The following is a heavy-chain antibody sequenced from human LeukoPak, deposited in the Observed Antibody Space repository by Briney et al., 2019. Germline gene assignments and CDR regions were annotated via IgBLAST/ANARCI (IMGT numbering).Heavy chain of an antibody. J-gene: IGHJ3*02. Sequence: SGTLSLTCAVSGGSISGSNWWSWVRQPPGKGLEWIGEIYHSGSTNYNPSLKSRVTISVDKSKNQFSLKLSSVTAADTAVYYCARDGTFCGGDCNDAFDIWGQGTMVTVSS. CDR2: IYHSGST. CDR3: ARDGTFCGGDCNDAFDI. D-gene: IGHD2-21*02. V-gene: IGHV4-4*02. CDR1: GGSISGSNW.